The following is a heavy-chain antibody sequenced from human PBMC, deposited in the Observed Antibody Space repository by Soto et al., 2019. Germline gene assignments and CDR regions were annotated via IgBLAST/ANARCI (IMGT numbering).Heavy chain of an antibody. CDR3: ARKNPGRGSKLPDY. J-gene: IGHJ4*02. CDR2: TASDGTNK. CDR1: GFTFSMYG. V-gene: IGHV3-30*03. D-gene: IGHD2-15*01. Sequence: QVQLVESGGGVVQPGNSVRLSCAASGFTFSMYGMHWVRQAPGKELEWVAVTASDGTNKFYGDSVKGRFTISSDNPRATLYLQRNSLRPDATAGYYCARKNPGRGSKLPDYWGQGTLVTVSS.